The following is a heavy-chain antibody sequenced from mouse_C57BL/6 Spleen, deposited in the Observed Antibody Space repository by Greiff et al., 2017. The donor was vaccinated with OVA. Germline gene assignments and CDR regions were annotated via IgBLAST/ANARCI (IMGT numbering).Heavy chain of an antibody. CDR1: GFTFGSYA. D-gene: IGHD3-3*01. CDR3: ARGLGYYFDY. V-gene: IGHV5-4*01. J-gene: IGHJ2*01. CDR2: ISDGGSYT. Sequence: EVQRVESGGGLVKPGGSLKLSCAASGFTFGSYAMSWVRQTPEKRLEWVATISDGGSYTYYPDNVKGRFTISRDNAKNNLYLQMSHLKSEDTAMYYCARGLGYYFDYWGQGTTLTVSS.